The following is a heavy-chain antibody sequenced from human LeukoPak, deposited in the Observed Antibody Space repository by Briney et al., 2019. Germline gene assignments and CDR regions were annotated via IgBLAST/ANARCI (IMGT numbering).Heavy chain of an antibody. V-gene: IGHV4-34*01. CDR1: GGSSSGYY. CDR2: INHSGST. J-gene: IGHJ5*02. D-gene: IGHD6-19*01. CDR3: AGGRWGAVTFGP. Sequence: SEALSVTCAVYGGSSSGYYWSWIRQPPGGGLEWIGEINHSGSTNYNPSLKSRVTISVDTSKNQYPLKLSSVTAAATAVYYCAGGRWGAVTFGPWGQGTLVTVSS.